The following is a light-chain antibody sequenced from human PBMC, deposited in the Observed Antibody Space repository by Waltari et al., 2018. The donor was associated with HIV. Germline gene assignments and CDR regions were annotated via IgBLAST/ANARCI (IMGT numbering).Light chain of an antibody. V-gene: IGKV1-39*01. CDR1: QSITYF. CDR2: GAS. J-gene: IGKJ2*01. Sequence: DIQMTQSPSSLSASVGDTVVISCRASQSITYFLNWYQLKPGKAPALLISGASSLQSGVPSRFVGSGSGTDFTLTIKNLQPGDVATYFCQQNDSFPYTFGPGTKLDI. CDR3: QQNDSFPYT.